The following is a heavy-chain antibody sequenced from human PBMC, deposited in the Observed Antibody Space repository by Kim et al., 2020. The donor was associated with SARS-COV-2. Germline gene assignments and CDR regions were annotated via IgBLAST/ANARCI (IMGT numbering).Heavy chain of an antibody. CDR1: GFTFSSYE. V-gene: IGHV3-48*03. CDR2: ISSSGSTI. D-gene: IGHD2-2*01. Sequence: GGSLRLSCAASGFTFSSYEMNWVRQAPGKGLEWVSYISSSGSTIYYADSVKGRFPISRDNAKNSLYLQMNSLRAEDTAVYYCAREGGGVVIVVVPAAIWSVYYYYYGMDVWGRGNTDTVSS. J-gene: IGHJ6*02. CDR3: AREGGGVVIVVVPAAIWSVYYYYYGMDV.